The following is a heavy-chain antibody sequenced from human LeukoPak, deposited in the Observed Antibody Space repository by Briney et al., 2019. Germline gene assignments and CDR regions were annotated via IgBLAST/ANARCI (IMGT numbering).Heavy chain of an antibody. D-gene: IGHD6-13*01. V-gene: IGHV1-18*04. CDR2: ISAYNGNT. Sequence: ASVKVSCKASGYTFTGYYMHWVRQAPGQGLEWMGWISAYNGNTNYAQKLQGRVTMTTDTSTSTAYMELRSLRSDDTAVYYCARRIAAAAPFDYWGQGTLVTVSS. CDR3: ARRIAAAAPFDY. J-gene: IGHJ4*02. CDR1: GYTFTGYY.